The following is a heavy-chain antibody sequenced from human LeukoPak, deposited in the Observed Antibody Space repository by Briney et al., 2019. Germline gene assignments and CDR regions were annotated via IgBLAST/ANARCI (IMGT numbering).Heavy chain of an antibody. Sequence: PGRPLRLSCAASGFTFDDYAMHWVRQAPGKGLEWVSGISWNSGSIGYADSVKGRFTISRDNAKNSLYLQMNSLRAEDTALYYCAKSCSSTSCPIDYWGQGTLVTISS. CDR2: ISWNSGSI. CDR1: GFTFDDYA. CDR3: AKSCSSTSCPIDY. D-gene: IGHD2-2*01. V-gene: IGHV3-9*01. J-gene: IGHJ4*02.